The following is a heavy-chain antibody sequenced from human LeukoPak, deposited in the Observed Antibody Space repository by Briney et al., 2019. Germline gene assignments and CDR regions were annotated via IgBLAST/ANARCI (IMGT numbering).Heavy chain of an antibody. V-gene: IGHV4-59*12. J-gene: IGHJ4*02. CDR1: GGSISSYY. Sequence: SETLSLTCTVSGGSISSYYWSWIRQPPGKGLEWIGYIYHSGSTYYNPSLKSRVTISVDRSKNQFSLKLSSVTAADTAVYYCARDRPDTAMNYWGQGTLVTVSS. CDR3: ARDRPDTAMNY. D-gene: IGHD5-18*01. CDR2: IYHSGST.